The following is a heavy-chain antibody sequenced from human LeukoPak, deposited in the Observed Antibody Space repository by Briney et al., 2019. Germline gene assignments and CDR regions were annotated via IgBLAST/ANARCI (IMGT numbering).Heavy chain of an antibody. D-gene: IGHD3-16*01. CDR1: GGAITNYY. J-gene: IGHJ4*02. CDR3: ARRGSWGEPRPFDY. Sequence: PSETLSLTCGVSGGAITNYYWNWIRQAPGKGLEWLGYIYYTGSTTYNPSVKSRITISLDTSKKQISLKLRSVTAADTAVYCCARRGSWGEPRPFDYWGQGSLVTVSS. V-gene: IGHV4-59*01. CDR2: IYYTGST.